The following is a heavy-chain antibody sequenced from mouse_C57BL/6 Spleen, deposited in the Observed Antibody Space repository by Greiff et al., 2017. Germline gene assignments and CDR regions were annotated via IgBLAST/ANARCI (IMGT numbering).Heavy chain of an antibody. D-gene: IGHD2-2*01. J-gene: IGHJ3*01. CDR2: IDPSDSET. CDR3: ARMGYGYGLFAY. CDR1: GYTFTSYW. Sequence: QVQLQQPGAELVRPGSSVKLSCKASGYTFTSYWMHWVKQRPIQGLEWIGNIDPSDSETHYNQKFKDKATLTVDKSSSTAYMQLSSLTSEDSAVYYCARMGYGYGLFAYWGQGTLVTVSA. V-gene: IGHV1-52*01.